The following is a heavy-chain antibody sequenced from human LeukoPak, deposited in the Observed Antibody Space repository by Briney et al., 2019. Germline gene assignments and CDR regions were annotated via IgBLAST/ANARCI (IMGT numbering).Heavy chain of an antibody. CDR3: ARDRGGYSYGLFDWFDP. J-gene: IGHJ5*02. D-gene: IGHD5-18*01. CDR1: GGTFSGYA. V-gene: IGHV1-69*13. Sequence: ASVKVSCKASGGTFSGYAISWVRQAPGQGLEWMGGIVPIFGTANYAQKFQGRVTITADESTSTAYMELSSLRSEDTAVYYCARDRGGYSYGLFDWFDPWGQGTLVTVSS. CDR2: IVPIFGTA.